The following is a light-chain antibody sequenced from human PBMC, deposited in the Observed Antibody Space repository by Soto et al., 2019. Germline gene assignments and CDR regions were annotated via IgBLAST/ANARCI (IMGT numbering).Light chain of an antibody. V-gene: IGLV1-44*01. CDR1: TPNIGSNI. J-gene: IGLJ3*02. Sequence: QSVLTQSPSTSGTPGQTVTISCSGSTPNIGSNIVDWFQQFPGTAPKLLIYNNNQRPSGVPDRFSGSKSGTSASLAISGLQSEDEADYYCAAWDDYLNGGVFGGGTKVTVL. CDR3: AAWDDYLNGGV. CDR2: NNN.